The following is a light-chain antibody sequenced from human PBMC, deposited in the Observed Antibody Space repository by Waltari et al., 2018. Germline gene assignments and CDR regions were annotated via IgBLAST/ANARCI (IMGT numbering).Light chain of an antibody. V-gene: IGKV1-39*01. Sequence: DIQMTQSPSSLSASVGDRATITCRASQRISSYLNWYQDKPGKAPKLLIYAASSLQSGVPSRFSGSGSGTDFTLTISSLQTEDFATYYCHQSYSTPLTFGGGTKVEIK. CDR2: AAS. J-gene: IGKJ4*01. CDR1: QRISSY. CDR3: HQSYSTPLT.